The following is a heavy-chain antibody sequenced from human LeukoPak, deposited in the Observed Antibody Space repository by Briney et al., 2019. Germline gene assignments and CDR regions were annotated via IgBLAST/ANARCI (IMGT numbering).Heavy chain of an antibody. D-gene: IGHD3-3*01. V-gene: IGHV3-11*06. CDR2: INHTGIYT. Sequence: GGSLRLSCAVSGFTFSNYYMTWVRQAPGKGLEWVSYINHTGIYTDYADSVKGRFTISRDNAKNSLYLQVNSLRAEDTAVYYCARARVNFWSSPYHVSAPADYWGQGALVTLSS. J-gene: IGHJ4*02. CDR3: ARARVNFWSSPYHVSAPADY. CDR1: GFTFSNYY.